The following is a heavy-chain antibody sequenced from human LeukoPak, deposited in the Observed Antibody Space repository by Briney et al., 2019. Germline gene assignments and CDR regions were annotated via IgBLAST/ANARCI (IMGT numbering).Heavy chain of an antibody. Sequence: ASVKVSCKASGYTFTGYYMHWVRQAPGQGLEWMGWINPNSGGTNYAQKFQGRVTMTRDTSISTAYMELSRLRSDDTAVYYCARDKPYYYDSSGYYSYRGQGTLVTVSS. D-gene: IGHD3-22*01. CDR3: ARDKPYYYDSSGYYSY. CDR2: INPNSGGT. CDR1: GYTFTGYY. J-gene: IGHJ4*02. V-gene: IGHV1-2*02.